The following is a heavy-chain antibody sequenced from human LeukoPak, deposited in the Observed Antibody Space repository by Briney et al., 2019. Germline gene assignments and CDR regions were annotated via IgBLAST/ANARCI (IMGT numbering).Heavy chain of an antibody. V-gene: IGHV5-51*01. J-gene: IGHJ4*02. CDR1: GYSFTTYC. CDR2: IYPGDSDT. Sequence: GESLQISCKGSGYSFTTYCIGWVRQMPGKGLEWMGIIYPGDSDTRYSPSFQGQVTISADKSISTAYLQWSSLKASDTAMYYCASQGGYTSGWLIFDYWGQGTLVTVSS. CDR3: ASQGGYTSGWLIFDY. D-gene: IGHD6-19*01.